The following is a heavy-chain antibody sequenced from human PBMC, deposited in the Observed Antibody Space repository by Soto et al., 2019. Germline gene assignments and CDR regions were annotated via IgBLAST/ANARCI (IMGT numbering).Heavy chain of an antibody. CDR3: VRVVAIPGYPDN. J-gene: IGHJ4*02. Sequence: QVQLVQSGAEVRQPASSVKVSCKTSGGTFSSYAISWVRQAPGQGLEWMGGIVPIVDTSTYAQKFQGRVTITASEYTSTVYMELSSLRSDDTAVYYCVRVVAIPGYPDNWGQGTLVTVSS. CDR1: GGTFSSYA. V-gene: IGHV1-69*12. D-gene: IGHD5-12*01. CDR2: IVPIVDTS.